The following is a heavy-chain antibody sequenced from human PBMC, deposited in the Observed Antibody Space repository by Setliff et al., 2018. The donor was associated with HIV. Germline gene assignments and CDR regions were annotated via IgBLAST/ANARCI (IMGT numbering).Heavy chain of an antibody. J-gene: IGHJ5*02. Sequence: PSETLSLTCSVSGASFTSARYYWTWILQHPGHPGKGLEWIGYVHNSGTAYSTPSLRSRVDISLDTSNSQFSLNLRAVTAADTAVYYCARGVYCGASCYQGTDHWGQGTLVTVSS. CDR1: GASFTSARYY. D-gene: IGHD2-21*01. CDR2: VHNSGTA. CDR3: ARGVYCGASCYQGTDH. V-gene: IGHV4-31*03.